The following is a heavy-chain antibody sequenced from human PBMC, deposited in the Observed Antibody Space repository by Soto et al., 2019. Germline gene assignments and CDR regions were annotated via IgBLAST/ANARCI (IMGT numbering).Heavy chain of an antibody. Sequence: EVQLVESGGGLVKPGGSLRLSCAASGFTFSNAWMSWVRQAPGKGLEWVGRIKSKTDGGTTDYAAPVKGRFTISRXDXXNTLYLQMNSLKTEDTAVYYCPTDVWFGELPPADYWGQGTLVTVSS. CDR3: PTDVWFGELPPADY. V-gene: IGHV3-15*01. CDR2: IKSKTDGGTT. CDR1: GFTFSNAW. J-gene: IGHJ4*02. D-gene: IGHD3-10*01.